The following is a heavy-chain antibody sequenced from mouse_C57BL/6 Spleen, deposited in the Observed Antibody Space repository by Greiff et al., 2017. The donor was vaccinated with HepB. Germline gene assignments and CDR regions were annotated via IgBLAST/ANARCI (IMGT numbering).Heavy chain of an antibody. CDR1: GYTFTGYW. D-gene: IGHD1-1*01. CDR2: ILPGSGCT. J-gene: IGHJ2*01. CDR3: TRCPAYYYGSSSYYFDD. V-gene: IGHV1-9*01. Sequence: VKLLESGAELMKPGASVKLSCKATGYTFTGYWIEWVKQRPGHGLEWIGDILPGSGCTNYNEKFKGKATFTADTSSNTAYMQLRSLTSEDSAIYYCTRCPAYYYGSSSYYFDDWGQGTTLTVAS.